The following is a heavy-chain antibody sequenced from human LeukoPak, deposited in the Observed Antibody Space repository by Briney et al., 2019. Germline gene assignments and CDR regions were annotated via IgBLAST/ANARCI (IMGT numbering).Heavy chain of an antibody. J-gene: IGHJ3*02. CDR1: GFTFSDYY. CDR3: AKADHYDSSLDAFDI. Sequence: PGGSLRLSCAASGFTFSDYYMSWIRQAPGKGLEWVSGITGSGDSTYYADSVKGRFTLSRDNSKNRLYLQMNSLRAEDTAIYYCAKADHYDSSLDAFDIWGQGTMVTVSS. CDR2: ITGSGDST. V-gene: IGHV3-23*01. D-gene: IGHD3-22*01.